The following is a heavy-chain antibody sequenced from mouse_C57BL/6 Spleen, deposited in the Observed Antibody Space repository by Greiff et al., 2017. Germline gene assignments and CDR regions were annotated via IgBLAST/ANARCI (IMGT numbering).Heavy chain of an antibody. V-gene: IGHV1-69*01. CDR3: ARGMGNHWYFDV. D-gene: IGHD2-1*01. CDR2: IDPSDSYT. J-gene: IGHJ1*03. Sequence: QVQLQQPGAELVMPGASVKLSCKASGYTFTSYWMHWVKQRPGQGLEWIGEIDPSDSYTNYNQKFKGKSTLTVDKSSSTAYMQLSSLTSEDSAVYYCARGMGNHWYFDVWGTGTTVTVSS. CDR1: GYTFTSYW.